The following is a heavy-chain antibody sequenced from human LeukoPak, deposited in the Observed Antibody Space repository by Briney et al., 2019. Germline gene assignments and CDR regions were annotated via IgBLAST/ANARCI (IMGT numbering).Heavy chain of an antibody. CDR3: ARDDILTGRRHVFDY. Sequence: GASVKVSCKASGYTFTSYGISWVRQAPGQGLEWMGWISAYNGNTNYAQKFQGRVTMTRDTSISTAYMELSRLRSDDTAVYYCARDDILTGRRHVFDYWGQGTLVTVSS. D-gene: IGHD3-9*01. CDR1: GYTFTSYG. CDR2: ISAYNGNT. J-gene: IGHJ4*02. V-gene: IGHV1-18*01.